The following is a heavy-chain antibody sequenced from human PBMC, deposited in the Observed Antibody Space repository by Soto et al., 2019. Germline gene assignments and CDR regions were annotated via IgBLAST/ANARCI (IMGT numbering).Heavy chain of an antibody. D-gene: IGHD3-22*01. CDR3: ARPVGEYYDSSGYRLPEYFQH. CDR1: GFTFSSYS. J-gene: IGHJ1*01. CDR2: ISSSSSTI. V-gene: IGHV3-48*02. Sequence: EVQLVESGGGLVQPGGSLRLSCAASGFTFSSYSMNWVRQAPGKGLEWVSYISSSSSTIYYADSVKGRFTISRDNAKNSLYLQMNSLRDEDTAVYYCARPVGEYYDSSGYRLPEYFQHWGQGTLVTVSS.